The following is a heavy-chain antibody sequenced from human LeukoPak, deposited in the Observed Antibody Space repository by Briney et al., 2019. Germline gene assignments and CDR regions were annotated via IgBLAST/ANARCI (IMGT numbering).Heavy chain of an antibody. Sequence: PGGSLRLSCAASGFTFSSYGMRWVRQAPGKGLEWVSAISCGGSNTYYADSVKGRFTISRDNSKNTLYLQMNSLRAEDTAVYYCAKELGYCRGGSYRKKYYYCGMDVWGKGTTVTVSS. CDR3: AKELGYCRGGSYRKKYYYCGMDV. CDR2: ISCGGSNT. CDR1: GFTFSSYG. D-gene: IGHD2-15*01. J-gene: IGHJ6*04. V-gene: IGHV3-30*18.